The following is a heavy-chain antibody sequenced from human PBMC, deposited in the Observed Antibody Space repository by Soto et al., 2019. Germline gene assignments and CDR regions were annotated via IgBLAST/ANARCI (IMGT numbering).Heavy chain of an antibody. CDR1: GGSFSGYY. Sequence: SETLSLTCAVYGGSFSGYYWSWIRQPPGKGLEWICEINHSGSTNYNPSLKSRVTISVDTSKNQFSLKLSSVTAEDTAVYYCARGLGSSGWYSPWDAFDIWGQGTMVTVSS. J-gene: IGHJ3*02. D-gene: IGHD6-19*01. V-gene: IGHV4-34*01. CDR2: INHSGST. CDR3: ARGLGSSGWYSPWDAFDI.